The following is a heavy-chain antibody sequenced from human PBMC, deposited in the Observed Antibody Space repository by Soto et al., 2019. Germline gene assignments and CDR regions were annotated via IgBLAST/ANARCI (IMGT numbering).Heavy chain of an antibody. J-gene: IGHJ5*02. CDR1: GGSFSGYY. CDR3: ARTPRWFDP. V-gene: IGHV4-34*01. Sequence: PSETLSLTCAAYGGSFSGYYWSWIRQPPGKGLEWIGEINHSGSTNYNPSLKSRVTISVDTSKNQFSLKLSSVTAADTAVYYCARTPRWFDPWGQGTLVTVSS. CDR2: INHSGST.